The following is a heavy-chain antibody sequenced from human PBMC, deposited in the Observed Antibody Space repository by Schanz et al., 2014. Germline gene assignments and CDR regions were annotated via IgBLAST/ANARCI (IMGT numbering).Heavy chain of an antibody. CDR3: PSTYCSSTSCYTGYYYMDV. Sequence: QVQLVQSGAEVKKPGSSVKVSCTASGGTFSSYTISWIRQAPGQGLEWMGRIIPVLAIADYAQKFQGRVTITADKFTSTAYMELASLRSEDTAVYYCPSTYCSSTSCYTGYYYMDVWGKGTTVTVSS. J-gene: IGHJ6*03. V-gene: IGHV1-69*02. D-gene: IGHD2-2*02. CDR2: IIPVLAIA. CDR1: GGTFSSYT.